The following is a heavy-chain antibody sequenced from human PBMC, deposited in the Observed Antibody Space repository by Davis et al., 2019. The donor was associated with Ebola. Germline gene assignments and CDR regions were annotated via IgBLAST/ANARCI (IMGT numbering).Heavy chain of an antibody. V-gene: IGHV5-51*01. CDR2: IYHDDSDT. J-gene: IGHJ4*02. D-gene: IGHD3-22*01. CDR3: AKQESLYGSSDY. CDR1: GDSFTGHC. Sequence: GESLKISCKGSGDSFTGHCIGWVRQVPGKGLEWMGNIYHDDSDTRYRPFFEGQVTISVDRSISTAYLQWSSLKASDTAMYYCAKQESLYGSSDYWGQGTLVTVSS.